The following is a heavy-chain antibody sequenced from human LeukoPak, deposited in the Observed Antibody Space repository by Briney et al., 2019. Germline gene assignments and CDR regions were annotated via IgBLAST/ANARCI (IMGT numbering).Heavy chain of an antibody. CDR1: GFTFSSYG. D-gene: IGHD6-6*01. J-gene: IGHJ4*02. CDR3: AKDGRRYGSSKNYFDY. CDR2: ISYDGSNK. V-gene: IGHV3-30*18. Sequence: GGSLRLSCAASGFTFSSYGMHWVRQAPGKGLEWVAVISYDGSNKYYADSVKGRFTISRDNSKNTLYLQMNSLRAEDTAVYYCAKDGRRYGSSKNYFDYWGQGTLVTVSS.